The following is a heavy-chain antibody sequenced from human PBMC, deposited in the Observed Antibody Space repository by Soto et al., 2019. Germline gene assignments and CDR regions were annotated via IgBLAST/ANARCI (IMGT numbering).Heavy chain of an antibody. CDR1: GFTFSSYA. CDR3: AKDHDYSSSRLSSHDWFDP. D-gene: IGHD6-13*01. CDR2: ISGSGGST. Sequence: EVQLLESGGGLVQPGGSLRLSCAASGFTFSSYAMSWVRQAPGKGLEWVSAISGSGGSTYYADSVQGRFTISRDNSKNTLYLQMNSLRAEDTAVYYCAKDHDYSSSRLSSHDWFDPWGQRPLVTVSS. J-gene: IGHJ5*02. V-gene: IGHV3-23*01.